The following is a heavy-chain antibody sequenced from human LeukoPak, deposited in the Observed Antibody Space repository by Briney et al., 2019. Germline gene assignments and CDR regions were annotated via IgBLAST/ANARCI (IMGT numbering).Heavy chain of an antibody. V-gene: IGHV4-39*01. CDR2: IYYSGST. CDR1: GGSISSSSYY. CDR3: ARRSYDSSGYSAFDI. D-gene: IGHD3-22*01. J-gene: IGHJ3*02. Sequence: PSETLSLTCTVSGGSISSSSYYWGWIRQPPGKGLEWIGSIYYSGSTYYNPSLKSRVTISVDTSKNQFSLKLSSVTAADTAVYYCARRSYDSSGYSAFDIWGQGTMVTVSS.